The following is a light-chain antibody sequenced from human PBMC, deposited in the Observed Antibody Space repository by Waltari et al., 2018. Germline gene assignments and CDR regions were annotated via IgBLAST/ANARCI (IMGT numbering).Light chain of an antibody. CDR2: DVS. CDR3: SSYTNTKTVV. V-gene: IGLV2-14*03. J-gene: IGLJ2*01. Sequence: QSALTQPASVSGSPGQSITISCTATASDIGSYNRVSWYQQHPGKAPRLLIYDVSDRPAGVSYRFSASKSGNTASLTISGLQAEDECHYYCSSYTNTKTVVFGGGTKVTVL. CDR1: ASDIGSYNR.